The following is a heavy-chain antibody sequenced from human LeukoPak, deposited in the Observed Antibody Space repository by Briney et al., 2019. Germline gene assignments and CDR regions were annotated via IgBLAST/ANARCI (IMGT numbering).Heavy chain of an antibody. V-gene: IGHV3-48*01. J-gene: IGHJ3*02. CDR1: GFSFSPYS. Sequence: PGGSLRLSCVASGFSFSPYSMNWLRQAPGKGLEWVSYIDSSSGTIYYADSVRGRFTISGDNAKNSLYLQMNSLRAEDTAVYYCAKDRSSGYLVIDAFDIWGQGTMVTVSS. CDR3: AKDRSSGYLVIDAFDI. CDR2: IDSSSGTI. D-gene: IGHD3-22*01.